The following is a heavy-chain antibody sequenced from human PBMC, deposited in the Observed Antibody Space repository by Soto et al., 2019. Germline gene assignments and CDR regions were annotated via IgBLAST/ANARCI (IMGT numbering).Heavy chain of an antibody. Sequence: EVQLLESGGGLVQPGGSLRLSCAASGFNFINFAMTWVRQAPGKGLEWVSAIGGDARGTYYADSVKGRFTISRDNSKXXXXXXXXXXXXXXXXXXXXXXXXXXXXXRYFDNWGQGTLVTVSS. J-gene: IGHJ4*02. CDR1: GFNFINFA. V-gene: IGHV3-23*01. CDR3: XXXXXXXXXRYFDN. CDR2: IGGDARGT.